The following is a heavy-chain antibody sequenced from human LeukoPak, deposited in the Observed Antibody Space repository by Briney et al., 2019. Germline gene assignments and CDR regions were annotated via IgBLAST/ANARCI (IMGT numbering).Heavy chain of an antibody. J-gene: IGHJ3*02. Sequence: SVKVSCKASGGTFSSYAISWVRQAPGQGLEWMGRIIPILGIANYAQKSQGRVTITADKSTSTAYMELSSLRSEDTAVYYCAREAGYCSSTSCYTGDAFDIWGQGTMVTDSS. CDR2: IIPILGIA. CDR1: GGTFSSYA. D-gene: IGHD2-2*02. V-gene: IGHV1-69*04. CDR3: AREAGYCSSTSCYTGDAFDI.